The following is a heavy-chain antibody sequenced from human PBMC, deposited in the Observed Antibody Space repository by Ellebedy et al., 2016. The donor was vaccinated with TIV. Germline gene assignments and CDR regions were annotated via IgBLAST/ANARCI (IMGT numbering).Heavy chain of an antibody. J-gene: IGHJ4*02. D-gene: IGHD6-19*01. Sequence: AASVKVSCKASAYTFTSYYMHWVRQAPGQGLEWMGIINPSGGSTSYDQNLQGRVTMTRDQSTNTVYMELSSLRSEDKAVYYCAATPDSSGCFDYWGQGTLVTVSS. V-gene: IGHV1-46*04. CDR2: INPSGGST. CDR3: AATPDSSGCFDY. CDR1: AYTFTSYY.